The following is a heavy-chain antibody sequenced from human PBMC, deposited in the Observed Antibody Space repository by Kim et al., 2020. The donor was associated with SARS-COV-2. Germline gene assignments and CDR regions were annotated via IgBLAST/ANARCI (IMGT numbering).Heavy chain of an antibody. V-gene: IGHV3-7*01. CDR3: SRDADLYISLNDAVYI. CDR1: GFTFGSYG. Sequence: GGSLRLSCATSGFTFGSYGFTWFRQAPGKGLEWVAIIRREANRESSVYSVNGRVTISRSNAKNSRFPQLNILSAEDTAVYYCSRDADLYISLNDAVYI. J-gene: IGHJ3*02. CDR2: IRREANRE. D-gene: IGHD6-19*01.